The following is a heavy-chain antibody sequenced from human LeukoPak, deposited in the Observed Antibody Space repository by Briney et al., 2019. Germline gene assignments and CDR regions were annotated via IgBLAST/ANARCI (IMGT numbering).Heavy chain of an antibody. J-gene: IGHJ6*03. V-gene: IGHV3-23*01. CDR1: GFTLSSYG. CDR2: IGGSGGGT. CDR3: AKRGSGWYEDYYYYMDV. D-gene: IGHD6-19*01. Sequence: GGSLRLSCAASGFTLSSYGMHWVRQAPGKGLEWVSAIGGSGGGTYYADSVKGRFTISRDNSKNTLYLQMNSLRAEDTAVYYCAKRGSGWYEDYYYYMDVWGKGTTVTISS.